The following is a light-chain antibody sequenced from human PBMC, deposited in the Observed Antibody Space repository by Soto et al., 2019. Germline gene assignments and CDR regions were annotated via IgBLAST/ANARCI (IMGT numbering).Light chain of an antibody. CDR3: QQYNTFST. Sequence: DIQMTQSPSTLSASVGDRVTITCRASQTISSWLAWYQQKPGKAPKLLIYDGSTLESGVPSRFSGSGSGTEFTLTISSLQPDDFATYYCQQYNTFSTFGQGTKVDI. V-gene: IGKV1-5*01. J-gene: IGKJ1*01. CDR2: DGS. CDR1: QTISSW.